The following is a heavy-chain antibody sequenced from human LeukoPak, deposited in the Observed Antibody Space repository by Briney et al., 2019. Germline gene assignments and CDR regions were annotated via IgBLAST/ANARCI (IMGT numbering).Heavy chain of an antibody. V-gene: IGHV1-2*02. Sequence: GASVKVSCKALGYTFTDHYFHWLRQAPGQGLEWMGWINLNTGGTNYAQNFQGRVTLTSDTSISTAYMEVSRLTSDDTAVYYCARDPVRGDGYCFDSWGQGTLVTVSS. J-gene: IGHJ4*02. D-gene: IGHD3-10*01. CDR2: INLNTGGT. CDR3: ARDPVRGDGYCFDS. CDR1: GYTFTDHY.